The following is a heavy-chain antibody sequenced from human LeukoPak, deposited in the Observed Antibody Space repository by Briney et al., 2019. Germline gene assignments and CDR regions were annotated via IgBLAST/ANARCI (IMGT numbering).Heavy chain of an antibody. CDR3: ARADCSGGSCSWSIVY. CDR2: IIPIFGTA. Sequence: SVKVSCKASGGTFSSYAISWVRQAPGQGLEWMGGIIPIFGTANYAQKFQGRVTITADKSTSTAYMELSSLRSEDTAVYYCARADCSGGSCSWSIVYWGQGTLVTVSS. D-gene: IGHD2-15*01. V-gene: IGHV1-69*06. CDR1: GGTFSSYA. J-gene: IGHJ4*02.